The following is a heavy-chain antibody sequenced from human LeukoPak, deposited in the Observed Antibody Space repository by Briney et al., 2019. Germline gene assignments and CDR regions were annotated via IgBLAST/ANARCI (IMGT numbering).Heavy chain of an antibody. V-gene: IGHV3-30*18. CDR2: ISYDGNEK. CDR3: ANSPHITGSDF. CDR1: GFSFGSYG. Sequence: GGSLRLSCAASGFSFGSYGMNWVRQAPGKGLEWVAIISYDGNEKYYADSVKGRFTISRDNSKDTLFLYMSSLRTEDTAVYYCANSPHITGSDFWGQGTLVTVSS. J-gene: IGHJ4*02. D-gene: IGHD1-20*01.